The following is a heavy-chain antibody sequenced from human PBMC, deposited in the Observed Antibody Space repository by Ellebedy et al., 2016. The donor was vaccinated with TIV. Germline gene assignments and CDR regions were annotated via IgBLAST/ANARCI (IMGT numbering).Heavy chain of an antibody. Sequence: GGSLRLXXAASGFTFSDYNLNWIRQAPGKGLEWLSYISDSGSAIHYADSVQGRFTVSRDNTKNSLYLQMNSLGVEDTAVYYCARERYSTSSIHYWGQGALVTASS. CDR1: GFTFSDYN. CDR3: ARERYSTSSIHY. D-gene: IGHD6-6*01. V-gene: IGHV3-11*01. CDR2: ISDSGSAI. J-gene: IGHJ4*02.